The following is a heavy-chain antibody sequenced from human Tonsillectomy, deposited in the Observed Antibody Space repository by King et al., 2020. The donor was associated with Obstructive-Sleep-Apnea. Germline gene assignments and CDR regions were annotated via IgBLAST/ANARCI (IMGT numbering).Heavy chain of an antibody. Sequence: VQLVESGGGVVRPGGSLRLSCAASGFTFDDYGMSWVRQAPGKGLEWVSGINWNGGSTGYADFVKGRFTISRDNAKNSLYLQMNSLRAEDTALYHCAREHYYDSSGYAFDIWGQGTMVTVSS. J-gene: IGHJ3*02. D-gene: IGHD3-22*01. V-gene: IGHV3-20*01. CDR2: INWNGGST. CDR3: AREHYYDSSGYAFDI. CDR1: GFTFDDYG.